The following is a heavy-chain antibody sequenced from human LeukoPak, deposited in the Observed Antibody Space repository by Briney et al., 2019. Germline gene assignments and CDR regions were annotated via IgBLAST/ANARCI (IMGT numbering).Heavy chain of an antibody. CDR1: GGTFSSYA. J-gene: IGHJ4*02. CDR2: IIPIFGTA. V-gene: IGHV1-69*06. D-gene: IGHD5-18*01. Sequence: SVKVSCKASGGTFSSYAISWVRQAPGQGLEWMGGIIPIFGTANYAQKFQGRVTITADKSTSTAYMELSSPRSEDTAVYYCARLGYTAMVSGDDYWGQGTLVTVSS. CDR3: ARLGYTAMVSGDDY.